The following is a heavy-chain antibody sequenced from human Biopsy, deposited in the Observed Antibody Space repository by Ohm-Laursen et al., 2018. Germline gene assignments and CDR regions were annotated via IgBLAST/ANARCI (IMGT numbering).Heavy chain of an antibody. J-gene: IGHJ4*02. CDR2: NIPIFGTA. V-gene: IGHV1-69*13. CDR3: ARDALGGGSYRFFY. CDR1: GGTFSNYG. Sequence: GASVKVSCKVPGGTFSNYGVNWVRQAPGQGLEWLGGNIPIFGTANYAQKFQGRVTITADESTSTAYMELSSLRSDDTAVYYCARDALGGGSYRFFYWGQGSLVTVSS. D-gene: IGHD1-26*01.